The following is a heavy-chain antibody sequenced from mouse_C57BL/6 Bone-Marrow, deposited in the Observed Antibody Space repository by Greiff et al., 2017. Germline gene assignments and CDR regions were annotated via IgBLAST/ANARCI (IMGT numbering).Heavy chain of an antibody. CDR3: ASYYAMDY. V-gene: IGHV5-4*01. CDR1: GFTFSSYA. CDR2: ICAGGSYT. Sequence: EVHLLESGGGLVKPGASLKLSCAASGFTFSSYAMSWVRQTPEKRLEWVATICAGGSYTYYHDNVKGRFTISRDNATNKLYLQMSHLNDYDTTMYYCASYYAMDYWGQGTSVTVSS. J-gene: IGHJ4*01.